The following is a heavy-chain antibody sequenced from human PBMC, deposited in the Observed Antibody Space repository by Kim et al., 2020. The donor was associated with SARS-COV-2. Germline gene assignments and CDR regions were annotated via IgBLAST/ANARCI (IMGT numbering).Heavy chain of an antibody. CDR2: ISYDGSNK. D-gene: IGHD2-21*01. Sequence: GGSLRLSCAASGFTFSSYAMHWVRQAPGKGLEWVAVISYDGSNKYYVDSVKGRFTISRDNSKNTLYLQMNSLRAEDTAVYYCARENCGLRYGMDVWGQGTTVTVSS. CDR3: ARENCGLRYGMDV. J-gene: IGHJ6*02. V-gene: IGHV3-30*04. CDR1: GFTFSSYA.